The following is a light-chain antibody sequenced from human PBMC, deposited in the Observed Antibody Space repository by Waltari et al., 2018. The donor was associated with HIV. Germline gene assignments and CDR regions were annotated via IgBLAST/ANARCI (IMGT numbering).Light chain of an antibody. CDR3: MQALQSPFT. CDR2: LGS. Sequence: DFVMTQSPLSLPVTAGEPASISCRSSQSLLHRNGYNYLDWYLQKPGQSPQLLIYLGSNRASGVPDRFSGSGSGTDFTLKISRVEAEDVGVYYCMQALQSPFTFGQGTKLEIK. J-gene: IGKJ2*01. CDR1: QSLLHRNGYNY. V-gene: IGKV2-28*01.